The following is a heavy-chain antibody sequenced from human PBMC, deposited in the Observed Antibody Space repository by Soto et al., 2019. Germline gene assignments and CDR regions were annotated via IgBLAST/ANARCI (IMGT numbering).Heavy chain of an antibody. CDR1: GYTFTSYG. Sequence: GASVKVSCKTSGYTFTSYGISWVRQAPGQGLEWMGWISTYNGNTNYAQKFQGRATVTTDTSTTTAYMELRSLKSDDTAVYYCARLLFLEWLDDYWGQGTLVTVSS. CDR2: ISTYNGNT. J-gene: IGHJ4*02. V-gene: IGHV1-18*04. CDR3: ARLLFLEWLDDY. D-gene: IGHD3-3*01.